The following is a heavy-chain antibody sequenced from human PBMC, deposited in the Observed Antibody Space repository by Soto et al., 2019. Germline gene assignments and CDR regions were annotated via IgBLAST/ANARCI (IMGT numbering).Heavy chain of an antibody. Sequence: GGSLRLSCAASGFKFSTYGMHWVRQAPGKGLQWMAGTWYDGSEVWFSDSLKGRVTISKDNVKNTLYLQFKSVRADDTAVYYYARTRGSFNPYYGMDVWGLGTTVTVSS. CDR1: GFKFSTYG. V-gene: IGHV3-33*03. CDR3: ARTRGSFNPYYGMDV. D-gene: IGHD2-2*01. CDR2: TWYDGSEV. J-gene: IGHJ6*02.